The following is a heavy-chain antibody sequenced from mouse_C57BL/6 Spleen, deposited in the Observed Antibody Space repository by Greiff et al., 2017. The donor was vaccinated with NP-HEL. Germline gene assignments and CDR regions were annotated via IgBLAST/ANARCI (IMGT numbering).Heavy chain of an antibody. CDR2: IYPRSGNT. CDR1: GYTFTSYC. V-gene: IGHV1-81*01. J-gene: IGHJ2*01. Sequence: VQLQESGAELARPGASVKLSCKASGYTFTSYCISWVKQRTGQGLEWIGEIYPRSGNTYYNEKFKGKATLTADTSSSTAYMQLRSLTSEDSAVYVCATGGTCLGVDYWGQGTTLTVSS. CDR3: ATGGTCLGVDY. D-gene: IGHD4-1*01.